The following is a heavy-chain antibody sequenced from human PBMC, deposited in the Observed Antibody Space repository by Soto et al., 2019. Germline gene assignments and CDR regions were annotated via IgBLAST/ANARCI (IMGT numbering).Heavy chain of an antibody. D-gene: IGHD2-21*02. CDR1: GGTFTNDA. Sequence: QVHLVQSGAEVKKSGSSVRVSCTASGGTFTNDAISWVRQAPGQGLEWLGRIIPFFGTPDYSQSFQGRLTITADESTGTAYMDLRSLRSDDTAEYYCAREVVTETTLGYFDFWGQGTLVTVSS. J-gene: IGHJ4*02. CDR2: IIPFFGTP. CDR3: AREVVTETTLGYFDF. V-gene: IGHV1-69*01.